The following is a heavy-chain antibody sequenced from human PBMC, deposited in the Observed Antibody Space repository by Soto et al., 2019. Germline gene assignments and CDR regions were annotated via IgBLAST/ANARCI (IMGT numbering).Heavy chain of an antibody. Sequence: SETLSLTCTVSGGSISSYYWSWIRQPPGKGLEWIGEINHSGSTNYNPSLKSRVTISVDTSKNQFSLKLSSVTAADTAVYYCARWGSGWYYFDYWGQGTLVTVSS. CDR3: ARWGSGWYYFDY. CDR1: GGSISSYY. V-gene: IGHV4-34*01. D-gene: IGHD6-19*01. J-gene: IGHJ4*02. CDR2: INHSGST.